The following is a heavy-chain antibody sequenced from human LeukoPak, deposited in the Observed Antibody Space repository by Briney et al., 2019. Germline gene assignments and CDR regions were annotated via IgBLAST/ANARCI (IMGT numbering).Heavy chain of an antibody. Sequence: PGGSLRLSCAASGFTFSTHWMTWVRQAPGKGLEWVANIKQDGSEKYYVDSVKGRFTISRDDAKNSLYLQMTSLRAEDTAVYYCAKGGSTSSWFWLHWGQGTLVTVSS. J-gene: IGHJ4*02. CDR1: GFTFSTHW. CDR3: AKGGSTSSWFWLH. CDR2: IKQDGSEK. D-gene: IGHD6-13*01. V-gene: IGHV3-7*01.